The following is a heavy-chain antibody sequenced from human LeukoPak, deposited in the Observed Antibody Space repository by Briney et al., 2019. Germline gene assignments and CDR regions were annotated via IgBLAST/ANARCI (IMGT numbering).Heavy chain of an antibody. CDR2: ISWNSGSI. V-gene: IGHV3-9*03. CDR3: AREYGSPGGAFDI. J-gene: IGHJ3*02. Sequence: GGSLRLSCAASGFTFDDYAMHWVRQAPGKGLEWVSGISWNSGSIGYADSVKGRFTISRDNAKNSLYLQMNSLRAEDMALYYCAREYGSPGGAFDIWGQGTMVTVSS. D-gene: IGHD6-6*01. CDR1: GFTFDDYA.